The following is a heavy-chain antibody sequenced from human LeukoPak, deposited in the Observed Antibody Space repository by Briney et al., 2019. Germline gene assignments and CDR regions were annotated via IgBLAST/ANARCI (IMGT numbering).Heavy chain of an antibody. CDR1: GFTFDDYA. CDR2: FSWNSGSI. J-gene: IGHJ4*02. Sequence: SGGSLRLSCAASGFTFDDYAMHWVRQAPGRALGGFPGFSWNSGSIGYADSVKGRFTISRDNAKNSLYLQMNSLRAEDTALYYCAKDVHVFFSGALPHWGQGTLVTVSS. V-gene: IGHV3-9*01. D-gene: IGHD3-3*01. CDR3: AKDVHVFFSGALPH.